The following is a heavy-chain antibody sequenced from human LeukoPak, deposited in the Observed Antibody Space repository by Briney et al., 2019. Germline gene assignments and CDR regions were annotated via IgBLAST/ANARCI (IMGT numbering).Heavy chain of an antibody. CDR3: TIGSPYCSGGSCSFTPY. CDR2: IRGKAYGGTT. D-gene: IGHD2-15*01. V-gene: IGHV3-49*04. CDR1: GFTFGDYA. Sequence: GGSLRLSCTTSGFTFGDYAMSWVRQAPGKGLEWAGFIRGKAYGGTTEYAASVKGRFTISRDDSKSIAYLQMSSLKTEDTAVYYCTIGSPYCSGGSCSFTPYWGQGTLVTVSS. J-gene: IGHJ4*02.